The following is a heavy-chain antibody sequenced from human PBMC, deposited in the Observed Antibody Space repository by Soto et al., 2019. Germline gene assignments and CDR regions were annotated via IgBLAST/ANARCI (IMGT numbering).Heavy chain of an antibody. V-gene: IGHV3-30-3*01. D-gene: IGHD3-16*02. CDR3: ARSPRPGSYDYVWGSYRYQYYFDY. CDR2: ISYDGSNK. J-gene: IGHJ4*02. Sequence: QVQLVESGGGVVQPGRSLRLSCAASGFTFSSYAMHWVRQAPGKGLEWVAVISYDGSNKYYADSVKGRFTISRDNSKNTLYLQMNSLRAEDTAVYYCARSPRPGSYDYVWGSYRYQYYFDYWGQGTLVTVSS. CDR1: GFTFSSYA.